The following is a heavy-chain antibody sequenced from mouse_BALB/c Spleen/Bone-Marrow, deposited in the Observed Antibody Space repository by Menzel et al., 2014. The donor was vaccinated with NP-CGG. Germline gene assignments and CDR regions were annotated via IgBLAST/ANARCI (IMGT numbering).Heavy chain of an antibody. V-gene: IGHV2-6*02. Sequence: QVQLQQSGPGLVAPSQSLSITCTVSGFSLTSYGVHWVCQPPGKGLEWLVVIWSDGSTTYNSSLKSRLNIRKDNSKSQVFLKVNSLQTDDTAMYYCARTGTYYAMDYWGQGTSVTVSS. CDR1: GFSLTSYG. J-gene: IGHJ4*01. D-gene: IGHD4-1*01. CDR3: ARTGTYYAMDY. CDR2: IWSDGST.